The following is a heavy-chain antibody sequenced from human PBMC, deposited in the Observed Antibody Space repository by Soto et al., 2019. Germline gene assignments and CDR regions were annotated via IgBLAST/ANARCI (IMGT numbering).Heavy chain of an antibody. J-gene: IGHJ3*02. Sequence: GGSLRLSYAASGFTFSSYAMSWVRQAPGKGLEWVSAISGSGGSTYYADSVKGRFTISRDNSKNTLYLQMNSLRAEDTAVYYCLGELSLSDAFDIWGQGTMVTVSS. CDR1: GFTFSSYA. V-gene: IGHV3-23*01. D-gene: IGHD3-16*02. CDR2: ISGSGGST. CDR3: LGELSLSDAFDI.